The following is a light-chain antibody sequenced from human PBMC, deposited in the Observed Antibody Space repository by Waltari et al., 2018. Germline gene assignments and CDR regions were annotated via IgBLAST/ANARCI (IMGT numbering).Light chain of an antibody. CDR2: SNK. CDR3: AAWDDSLNGVV. J-gene: IGLJ2*01. V-gene: IGLV1-44*01. Sequence: QSVLTQPPSASGTPGQRVTISCSGSSSNIGSNTVNWYQQLPGTAPKLLIYSNKQRPSGVPDRFSGSKSGTSASLAIIGLQSEDEADYYCAAWDDSLNGVVVGGGTKLTVL. CDR1: SSNIGSNT.